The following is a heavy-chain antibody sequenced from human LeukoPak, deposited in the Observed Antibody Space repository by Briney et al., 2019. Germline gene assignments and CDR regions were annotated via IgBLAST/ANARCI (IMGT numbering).Heavy chain of an antibody. D-gene: IGHD3-3*01. J-gene: IGHJ5*02. Sequence: GGSLRVSCATSGFTFSGYAMSWVRQAPGKGLEWVSAIGGGGGGTYYADSVKGRFTISRDNSKNTLYLQMNSLRAEDTAVYYCANFLDVQRFDPWGQGTLVTVSS. CDR2: IGGGGGGT. CDR3: ANFLDVQRFDP. CDR1: GFTFSGYA. V-gene: IGHV3-23*01.